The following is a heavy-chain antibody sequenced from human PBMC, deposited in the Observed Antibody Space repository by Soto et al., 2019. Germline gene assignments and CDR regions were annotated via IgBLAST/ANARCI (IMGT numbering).Heavy chain of an antibody. CDR3: VRGIPSQYTSNWLYWYFDL. J-gene: IGHJ2*01. CDR1: GFVYSTYA. V-gene: IGHV3-33*01. CDR2: IWNDGTTQ. D-gene: IGHD6-13*01. Sequence: VQLVESGGGVVQPGRSLRLSCAASGFVYSTYAMHWVRLSPGKGLEWVALIWNDGTTQNYLDSVKGRFIISRDNSLNTLNLEMDSLRAEDSGVYFCVRGIPSQYTSNWLYWYFDLWGRGTQVTVSA.